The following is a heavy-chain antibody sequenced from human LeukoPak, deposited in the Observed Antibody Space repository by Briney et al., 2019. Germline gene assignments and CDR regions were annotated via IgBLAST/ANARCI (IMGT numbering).Heavy chain of an antibody. V-gene: IGHV1-2*06. D-gene: IGHD3-10*01. Sequence: ASVKVSCKASGYTFTGYYMYWVRQAPGQGLEWMGRINPNSGGTNYAQKFQGRVTMTRDTSISTAYMELSRLRSDDTAVYYCAREDVLLWFGELSHFTFDYWGQGTLVTVSS. J-gene: IGHJ4*02. CDR3: AREDVLLWFGELSHFTFDY. CDR2: INPNSGGT. CDR1: GYTFTGYY.